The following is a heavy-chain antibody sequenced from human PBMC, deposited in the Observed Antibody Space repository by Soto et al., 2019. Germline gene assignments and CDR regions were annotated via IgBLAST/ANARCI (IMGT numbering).Heavy chain of an antibody. Sequence: GGYLRLSCAASGFSCNTYSMNWVRQAPGKGLEWVSYISKSSSTILYADSVKGRFSISRDNAKKSLYLQMNSLRDEDTAVYYCARDANDYGYYFDSWGQGT. CDR1: GFSCNTYS. J-gene: IGHJ4*02. V-gene: IGHV3-48*02. CDR3: ARDANDYGYYFDS. CDR2: ISKSSSTI. D-gene: IGHD4-17*01.